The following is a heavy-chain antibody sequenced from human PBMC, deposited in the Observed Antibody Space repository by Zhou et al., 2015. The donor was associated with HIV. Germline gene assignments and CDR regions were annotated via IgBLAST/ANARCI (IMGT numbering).Heavy chain of an antibody. Sequence: EVRLVQSGGRLSSAWGGSLRLSCAASGFSFTSHWMHWVRQVPGKGLLWVSRINGDGKYIVYADSVKGRFTISRDNGKNILYLQMNSLRAEDTALYYCVRVFRDDVSTGYTDGAFDIWGQGTVVSVSS. CDR3: VRVFRDDVSTGYTDGAFDI. CDR2: INGDGKYI. V-gene: IGHV3-74*02. D-gene: IGHD3-9*01. J-gene: IGHJ3*02. CDR1: GFSFTSHW.